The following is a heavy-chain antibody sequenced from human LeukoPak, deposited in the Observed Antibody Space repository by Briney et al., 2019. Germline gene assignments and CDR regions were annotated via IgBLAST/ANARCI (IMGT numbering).Heavy chain of an antibody. CDR3: VRDQKPGWYPDY. J-gene: IGHJ4*02. Sequence: PGGSLRLSCPASGFTFSDYYMNWIRQAPGKGLEWVSYISGSSTFTNYADSVKGRFTISRDNAKNSLYLQMNSLRAEDTAVYYCVRDQKPGWYPDYWGQGTLVTVSS. CDR1: GFTFSDYY. V-gene: IGHV3-11*06. CDR2: ISGSSTFT. D-gene: IGHD6-19*01.